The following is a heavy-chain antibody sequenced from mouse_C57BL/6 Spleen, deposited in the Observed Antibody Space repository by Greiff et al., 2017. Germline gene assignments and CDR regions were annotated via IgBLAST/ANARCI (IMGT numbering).Heavy chain of an antibody. CDR2: IYPRSGNT. V-gene: IGHV1-81*01. Sequence: VHLVESGAELARPGASVKLSCKASGYTFTSYGISWVKQRTGQGLEWIGEIYPRSGNTYYNEKFKGKATLTADKSSSTAYMELRSLTSEDSAVYFCARGATVVATVDYWGQGTTLTVSS. D-gene: IGHD1-1*01. J-gene: IGHJ2*01. CDR1: GYTFTSYG. CDR3: ARGATVVATVDY.